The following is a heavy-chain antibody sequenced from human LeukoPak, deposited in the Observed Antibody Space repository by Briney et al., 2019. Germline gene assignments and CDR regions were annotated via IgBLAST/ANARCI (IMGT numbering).Heavy chain of an antibody. CDR2: IFYSGST. D-gene: IGHD3-10*01. Sequence: PSETLSLTCTVSSGSISTSNYYWGWVRQPPGKALEWIGNIFYSGSTYYSPSLKSRVTISLDTSRNQFSLKLNSVTAADTAVYYCARDALYGSGSYSYYYMDVWGKGTTVTISS. CDR1: SGSISTSNYY. CDR3: ARDALYGSGSYSYYYMDV. V-gene: IGHV4-39*07. J-gene: IGHJ6*03.